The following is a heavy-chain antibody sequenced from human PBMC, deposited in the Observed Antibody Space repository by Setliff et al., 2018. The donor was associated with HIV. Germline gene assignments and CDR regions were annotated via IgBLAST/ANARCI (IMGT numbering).Heavy chain of an antibody. CDR2: IYYSGST. CDR1: GGSISSSSHY. CDR3: ARDGRSYYNFWSGPLFDS. J-gene: IGHJ4*01. V-gene: IGHV4-39*07. D-gene: IGHD3-3*01. Sequence: KTSETLSLTCIVSGGSISSSSHYWGWIRQPPGKGLEWIGNIYYSGSTYYNPSLKSLVTISVDTSKNQFSLKLSSVTAADTAVYYCARDGRSYYNFWSGPLFDSWGHGTLVTSP.